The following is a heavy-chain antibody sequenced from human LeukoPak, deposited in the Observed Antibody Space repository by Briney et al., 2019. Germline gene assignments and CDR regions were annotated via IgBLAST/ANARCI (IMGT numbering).Heavy chain of an antibody. Sequence: ASVKVSCKASGYTFTSYGISWVRQAPGQGLEWMGWISAYNGNTNYAQKLQGRVTMTTDTSTSTAYMELRSLRSDDTAVYYCARDERTYYYDSSAYSYYYYYMDVWGKGTTVTISS. J-gene: IGHJ6*03. V-gene: IGHV1-18*01. D-gene: IGHD3-22*01. CDR2: ISAYNGNT. CDR1: GYTFTSYG. CDR3: ARDERTYYYDSSAYSYYYYYMDV.